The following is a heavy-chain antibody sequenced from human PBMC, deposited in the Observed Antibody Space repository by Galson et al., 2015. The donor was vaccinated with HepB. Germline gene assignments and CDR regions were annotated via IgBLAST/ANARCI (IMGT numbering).Heavy chain of an antibody. V-gene: IGHV3-33*01. CDR2: IWYAATNK. D-gene: IGHD6-19*01. Sequence: LRLSCAASGFTFSTHRLHWVRQAPGKGLEWVSVIWYAATNKYYADSVKGRFTISRDNSKSTLYLQMSSLRAEDTAVYYWATELRHNCGWFALGSWGQGTLVTVSS. J-gene: IGHJ4*02. CDR1: GFTFSTHR. CDR3: ATELRHNCGWFALGS.